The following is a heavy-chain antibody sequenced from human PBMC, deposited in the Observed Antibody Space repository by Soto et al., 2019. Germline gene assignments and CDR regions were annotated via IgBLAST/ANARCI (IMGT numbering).Heavy chain of an antibody. Sequence: PVGSLRLSCAVAGYTFGNHWMHWVRQAPGKGLEWVSRMNSDGGIINYADSVEGRFTVSRDNARNTLYLQMNSLRVEDTAVYYCATAEVDYWGPGTLVTVSS. CDR1: GYTFGNHW. J-gene: IGHJ4*02. CDR2: MNSDGGII. V-gene: IGHV3-74*01. CDR3: ATAEVDY.